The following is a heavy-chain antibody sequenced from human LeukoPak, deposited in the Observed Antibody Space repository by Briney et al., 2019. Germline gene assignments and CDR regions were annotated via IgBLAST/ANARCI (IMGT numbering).Heavy chain of an antibody. CDR3: AKRSAYTTGWFFDF. D-gene: IGHD6-19*01. CDR1: GFSFATYA. J-gene: IGHJ4*02. V-gene: IGHV3-23*01. Sequence: GGSLRLSCAASGFSFATYAMSWVRQAPGEGLEWVSSISGRGDNTYYAESVKGRFTISRDNSKNTLFLQMNSLRAEDTAVFYCAKRSAYTTGWFFDFWGQGTLVTVSS. CDR2: ISGRGDNT.